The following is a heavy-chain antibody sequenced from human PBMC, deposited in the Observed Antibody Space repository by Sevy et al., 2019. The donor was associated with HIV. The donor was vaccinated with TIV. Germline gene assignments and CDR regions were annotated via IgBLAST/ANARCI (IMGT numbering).Heavy chain of an antibody. CDR2: ISSSSSYK. J-gene: IGHJ4*02. CDR3: ARILESTSADFDY. V-gene: IGHV3-21*01. CDR1: GFTFSSYT. Sequence: GGSLRLSCAASGFTFSSYTMNWVRQAPGKGLEWVSSISSSSSYKYYSDSVKGRCTISRDNGKNSLYLQMNSLRAEDTAVYYCARILESTSADFDYWGQGTLVTVSS.